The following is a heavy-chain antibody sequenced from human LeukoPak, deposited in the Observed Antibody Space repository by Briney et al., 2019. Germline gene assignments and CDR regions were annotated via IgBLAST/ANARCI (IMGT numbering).Heavy chain of an antibody. CDR2: INPNSGGT. V-gene: IGHV1-2*02. J-gene: IGHJ2*01. D-gene: IGHD6-19*01. Sequence: ASVKVSCKASGYTFTSYGISWVRQAPGQGLEWMGWINPNSGGTNYAQKFQGRVTMTSDTSISTAYMELSRLRSDDTAVYYCARDHGYSSGWAYWYFDLWGRGTLVTVSS. CDR3: ARDHGYSSGWAYWYFDL. CDR1: GYTFTSYG.